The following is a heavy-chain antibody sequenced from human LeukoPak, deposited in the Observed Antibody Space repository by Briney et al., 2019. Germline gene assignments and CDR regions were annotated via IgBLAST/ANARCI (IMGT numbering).Heavy chain of an antibody. D-gene: IGHD3-16*01. CDR3: ARAPLRALTYYDYVWGGSRDSGHFDY. J-gene: IGHJ4*02. CDR1: DGSISSGGYY. CDR2: IYYSGST. Sequence: PSQTLSLTCTVSDGSISSGGYYWSWIRQHPGKGLEWIGYIYYSGSTYYNPSLKSRVTISVDTSKNQFSLKLSSVTAADTAVYYCARAPLRALTYYDYVWGGSRDSGHFDYWGQGTLVTVSS. V-gene: IGHV4-31*03.